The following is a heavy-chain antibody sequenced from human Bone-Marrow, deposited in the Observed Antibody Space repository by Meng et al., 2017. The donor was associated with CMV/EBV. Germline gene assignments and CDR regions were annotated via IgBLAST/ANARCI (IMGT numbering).Heavy chain of an antibody. CDR3: ARPMTTLYYVDFFDS. D-gene: IGHD3-16*01. CDR2: IKWDGSGP. J-gene: IGHJ4*02. Sequence: GESLKISCVASGFIFDDHGMVWVRQAPGKGLEWISGIKWDGSGPGYADSVKGRFTISRDNAKKSLYLQMNSLTAEDTAFYYCARPMTTLYYVDFFDSWGQGPLVTVYS. CDR1: GFIFDDHG. V-gene: IGHV3-20*04.